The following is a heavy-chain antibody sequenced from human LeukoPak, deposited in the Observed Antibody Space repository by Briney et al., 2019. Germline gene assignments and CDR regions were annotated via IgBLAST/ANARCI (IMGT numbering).Heavy chain of an antibody. CDR2: IYHSGST. J-gene: IGHJ3*02. CDR1: GYSISSGYY. CDR3: ASGPLFCSSTSCYRPLPHREKDAFDI. V-gene: IGHV4-38-2*01. Sequence: SETLSLTCAVSGYSISSGYYWGWIRQPPGKGLEWIGSIYHSGSTYYNPSLKSRVTISVDTSKIQFSLKLSSVTAADTAVYYCASGPLFCSSTSCYRPLPHREKDAFDIRGQGTMVTVSS. D-gene: IGHD2-2*02.